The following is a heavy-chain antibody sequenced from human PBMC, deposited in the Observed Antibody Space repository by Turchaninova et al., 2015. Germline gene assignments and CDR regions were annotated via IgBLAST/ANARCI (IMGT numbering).Heavy chain of an antibody. V-gene: IGHV3-23*04. CDR3: AKAQAGYSSGWYYFDF. CDR1: GFPFSSYA. Sequence: EVQLVESGGGWVQPGGSLRLSCAPSGFPFSSYAMTWVRQAPVKWLECVSAIRASSGSTYSADSVKGRFTISRDNSKNTLYLQMNSLRAEDTAVYYCAKAQAGYSSGWYYFDFWGQGILVTVSS. J-gene: IGHJ4*02. CDR2: IRASSGST. D-gene: IGHD6-19*01.